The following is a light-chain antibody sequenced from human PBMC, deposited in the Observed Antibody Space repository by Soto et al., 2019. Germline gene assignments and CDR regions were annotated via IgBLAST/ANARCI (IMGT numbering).Light chain of an antibody. CDR2: EGS. CDR1: SSDVGSYNL. Sequence: QSALTQPASVCGSPGQSITISCTGTSSDVGSYNLVSWYQQHPGKAPKLMIYEGSKRPSGVSNRFSGSKSANMASLTISGLQAEDEADYYCCSYAGSSTWVFGGGTKLTVL. CDR3: CSYAGSSTWV. J-gene: IGLJ3*02. V-gene: IGLV2-23*01.